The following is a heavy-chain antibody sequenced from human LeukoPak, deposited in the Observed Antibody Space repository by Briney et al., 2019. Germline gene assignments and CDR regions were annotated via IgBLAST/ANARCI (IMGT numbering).Heavy chain of an antibody. Sequence: ASVKVSCKASGYTFTSYYMHWVRQAPGQGLEWMGIINPSGGSTNYAQKFEGRVTMNRDKSKSTVYMEMSSLRSEDTAVYYCARERCSGVSCYSVFDYWGQGTLVTVSS. J-gene: IGHJ4*02. V-gene: IGHV1-46*01. D-gene: IGHD2-15*01. CDR3: ARERCSGVSCYSVFDY. CDR1: GYTFTSYY. CDR2: INPSGGST.